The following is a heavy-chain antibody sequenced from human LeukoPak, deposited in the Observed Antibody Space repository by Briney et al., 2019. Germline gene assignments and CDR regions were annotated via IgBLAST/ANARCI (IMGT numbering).Heavy chain of an antibody. J-gene: IGHJ5*02. D-gene: IGHD2-2*01. V-gene: IGHV4-31*11. CDR1: GGSISSGGYY. Sequence: PSQTLSLTCAVSGGSISSGGYYWSWIRQHPGKGLEWIGYIYYSGSTYYNPSLKSRVTISVDTSKNQFSLKLSSVTAADTAVYYCARERCSSTSCFWFDPWGQGTLVTVSS. CDR2: IYYSGST. CDR3: ARERCSSTSCFWFDP.